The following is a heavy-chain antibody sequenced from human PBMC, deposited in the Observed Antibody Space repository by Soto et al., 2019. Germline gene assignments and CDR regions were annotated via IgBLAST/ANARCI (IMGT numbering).Heavy chain of an antibody. CDR2: INHGGST. V-gene: IGHV4-34*01. D-gene: IGHD3-9*01. Sequence: PSEPLSLTCAVYVGSVIGYYWSWIRQPPGKGLEWIGKINHGGSTNYTPSLKSRVTISVDTSKNQFSLKLTSVTAADTAVYYCARGQRYSDWFAPWGQGTLVTVSS. CDR1: VGSVIGYY. CDR3: ARGQRYSDWFAP. J-gene: IGHJ5*02.